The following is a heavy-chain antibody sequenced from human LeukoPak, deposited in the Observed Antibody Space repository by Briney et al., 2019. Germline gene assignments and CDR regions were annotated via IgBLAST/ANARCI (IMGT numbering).Heavy chain of an antibody. D-gene: IGHD3-3*01. Sequence: SETLSLTCAVSGYSISNGYYWDWIRQSPGKGLEWIGSIYHSGSTDYNPSLKSRVTISVDTSRNQFSLKLSSVTVADTAVYYCARESRRSGHYGLGLEVWGHGTMVTVSS. J-gene: IGHJ3*01. CDR3: ARESRRSGHYGLGLEV. V-gene: IGHV4-38-2*02. CDR1: GYSISNGYY. CDR2: IYHSGST.